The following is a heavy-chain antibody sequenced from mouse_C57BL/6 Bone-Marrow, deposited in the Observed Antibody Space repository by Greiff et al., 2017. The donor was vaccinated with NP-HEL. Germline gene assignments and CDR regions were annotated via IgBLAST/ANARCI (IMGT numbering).Heavy chain of an antibody. CDR3: ARDLWLRAYVDY. D-gene: IGHD2-2*01. CDR1: GFTFSSYA. CDR2: ISDGGSYT. J-gene: IGHJ2*01. Sequence: EVHLVESGGGLVKPGGSLKLSCAASGFTFSSYAMSWVRQTPEKRLEWVATISDGGSYTYYPDNVKGRFTISRDNAKNNRYLQMSHLKSEDTAMYDCARDLWLRAYVDYWGQGTTLTVSS. V-gene: IGHV5-4*01.